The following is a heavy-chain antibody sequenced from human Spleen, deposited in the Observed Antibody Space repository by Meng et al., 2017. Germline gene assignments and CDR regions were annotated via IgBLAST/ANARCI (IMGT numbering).Heavy chain of an antibody. Sequence: QVQLHQWGAGLLAPSETLSLTCAVYGGSFSTYYWSWIHQPPGKGLAWIREITHSGSTNYNPSLKSRVTISVDTSKTQFSLKLTSVTAADSAVYYCARDRVGGTAAQFDYWGQGTLVTVSS. J-gene: IGHJ4*02. CDR2: ITHSGST. V-gene: IGHV4-34*01. D-gene: IGHD1-26*01. CDR1: GGSFSTYY. CDR3: ARDRVGGTAAQFDY.